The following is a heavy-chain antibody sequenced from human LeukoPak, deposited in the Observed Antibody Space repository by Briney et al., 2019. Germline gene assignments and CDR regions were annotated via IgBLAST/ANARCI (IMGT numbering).Heavy chain of an antibody. CDR2: INHSGST. CDR1: GGSFSGYY. J-gene: IGHJ6*03. Sequence: PSETLSLTCAVYGGSFSGYYWSWIRQPPGKGLEWIGEINHSGSTNYNPSLKSRVTISVDTSKNQFSLKLSSVTAADTAVYYCARLTDIVVVAYYYYYMDVWGKGTTVTVSS. CDR3: ARLTDIVVVAYYYYYMDV. V-gene: IGHV4-34*01. D-gene: IGHD2-15*01.